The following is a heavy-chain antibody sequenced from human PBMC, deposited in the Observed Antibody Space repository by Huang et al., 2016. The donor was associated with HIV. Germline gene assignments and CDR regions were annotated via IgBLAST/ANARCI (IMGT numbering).Heavy chain of an antibody. CDR2: VSSYSGYT. CDR3: ARVPSDHFSDY. V-gene: IGHV1-18*01. Sequence: QIQLVQSGPEVKKPGASVTVTCKASGYTFSLYGISWVRQAPGQGPEWMGWVSSYSGYTNYSQKFQGRVTMTADTSASTAYMDLRSLTSDDTAVYYCARVPSDHFSDYWGQGTLVTVSS. CDR1: GYTFSLYG. J-gene: IGHJ4*02.